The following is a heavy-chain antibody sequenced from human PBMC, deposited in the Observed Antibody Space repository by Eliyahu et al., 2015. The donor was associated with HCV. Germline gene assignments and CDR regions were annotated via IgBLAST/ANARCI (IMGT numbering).Heavy chain of an antibody. J-gene: IGHJ4*02. CDR2: IYYSGST. Sequence: QLQLQESGPGLVKPSETLSLTCTVSXXSLSSSXXYWGXIRQPPGKGXEWIGTIYYSGSTYYNPSLKSRVTISVDTSKNQFSLKLSSVTAADTAVYYCARHPTRSYFDYWGQGTLVTVSS. CDR3: ARHPTRSYFDY. D-gene: IGHD3-10*01. CDR1: XXSLSSSXXY. V-gene: IGHV4-39*01.